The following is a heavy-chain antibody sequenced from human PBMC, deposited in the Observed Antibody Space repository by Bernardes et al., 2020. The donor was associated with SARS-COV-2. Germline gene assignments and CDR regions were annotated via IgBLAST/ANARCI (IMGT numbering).Heavy chain of an antibody. CDR1: GGSFSGYY. Sequence: SETLSLTCAVYGGSFSGYYWSWIRQPPGKGLEWIGEINHSGSTNYNPSLKSRVTISVDTSKNQFSLKLSSVTAADTAVYYCARGSVLRYFDWLAANAFDIWGQGTMVTVSS. CDR3: ARGSVLRYFDWLAANAFDI. V-gene: IGHV4-34*01. J-gene: IGHJ3*02. D-gene: IGHD3-9*01. CDR2: INHSGST.